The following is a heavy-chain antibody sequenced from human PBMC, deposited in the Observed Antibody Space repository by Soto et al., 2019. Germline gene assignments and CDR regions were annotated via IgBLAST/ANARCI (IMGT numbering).Heavy chain of an antibody. D-gene: IGHD3-16*01. CDR2: ISYDGSNK. J-gene: IGHJ4*02. Sequence: QVQLVESGGGVVQPGRSLRLSCAASGFTFSSYAMHWVRQAPGKGLEWVAVISYDGSNKYYAYSVKGRFTISRDNSKNTLYLHMNSLRAEDTAVYYCARAYEGDYFDYWGQGTLVTVSS. CDR1: GFTFSSYA. CDR3: ARAYEGDYFDY. V-gene: IGHV3-30-3*01.